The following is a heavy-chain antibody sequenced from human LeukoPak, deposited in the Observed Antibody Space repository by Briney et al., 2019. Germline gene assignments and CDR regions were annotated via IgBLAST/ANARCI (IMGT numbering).Heavy chain of an antibody. CDR2: IYYSGST. CDR1: GGSISSSSYY. V-gene: IGHV4-31*03. D-gene: IGHD4-23*01. CDR3: ARARKGVVTSLLDY. J-gene: IGHJ4*02. Sequence: PSETLSLTCTVSGGSISSSSYYWGWIRQPPGKGLEWIGYIYYSGSTYYNPSLKSRVTISVDTSKNQFSLKLSSVTAADTAVYYCARARKGVVTSLLDYWGQGTLVTVSS.